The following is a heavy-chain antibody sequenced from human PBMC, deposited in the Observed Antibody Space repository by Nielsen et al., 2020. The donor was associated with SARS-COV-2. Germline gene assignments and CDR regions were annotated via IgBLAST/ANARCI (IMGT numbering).Heavy chain of an antibody. CDR3: ARGGSSGWYLDYYYGMDV. CDR2: IWYDGSNK. Sequence: GGSLRLSCAASGFTFSSYGMHWVRQAPGKGLEWVAVIWYDGSNKYYADSVKGRFTISRDNSKNTLYLQMNSLRAEDTAVYYCARGGSSGWYLDYYYGMDVWGQGTTVTVSS. V-gene: IGHV3-33*01. CDR1: GFTFSSYG. J-gene: IGHJ6*02. D-gene: IGHD6-19*01.